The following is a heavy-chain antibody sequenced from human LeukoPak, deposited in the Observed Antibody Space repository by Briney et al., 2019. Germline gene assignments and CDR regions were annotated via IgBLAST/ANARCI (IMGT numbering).Heavy chain of an antibody. CDR3: PRQTPLFGLVTPRYYYGMAV. Sequence: PSETLSLTGTVSGGSISSYYWSWIRQPPGKGLEWSGYIYYSGSTNYNPSLKSRVTISGDTSKNQFSLKLSSVPAADPPVYYCPRQTPLFGLVTPRYYYGMAVCGQGPTVTVSS. V-gene: IGHV4-59*08. CDR1: GGSISSYY. J-gene: IGHJ6*02. D-gene: IGHD3-3*01. CDR2: IYYSGST.